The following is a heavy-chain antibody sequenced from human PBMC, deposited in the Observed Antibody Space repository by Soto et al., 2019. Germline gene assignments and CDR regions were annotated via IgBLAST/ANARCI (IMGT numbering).Heavy chain of an antibody. J-gene: IGHJ5*02. D-gene: IGHD2-21*01. CDR3: ARLRIATNNYKWFDP. CDR1: GAALNGGNYY. V-gene: IGHV4-31*03. CDR2: IYVTGAV. Sequence: SETLSLTCSVSGAALNGGNYYWSWIRQVPGKGLEWIGHIYVTGAVDYNPSLRDRITISQDTSERQFSLNLRLVTAADTAVYYCARLRIATNNYKWFDPWGQGTQVTVSS.